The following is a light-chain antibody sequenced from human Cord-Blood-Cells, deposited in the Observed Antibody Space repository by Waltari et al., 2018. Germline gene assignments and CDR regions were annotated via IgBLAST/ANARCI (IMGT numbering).Light chain of an antibody. CDR3: QTWGTGIWV. Sequence: QLVLTQLPSASASPGASVKLTCTLSSGHSSYAIALHMQQPEKGTRYLMKLNRDGSHSKGAGIPDRFSGSSAGAERYLTSSSLQSEDEADYYCQTWGTGIWVFGGGTKLTVL. J-gene: IGLJ3*02. CDR2: LNRDGSH. V-gene: IGLV4-69*01. CDR1: SGHSSYA.